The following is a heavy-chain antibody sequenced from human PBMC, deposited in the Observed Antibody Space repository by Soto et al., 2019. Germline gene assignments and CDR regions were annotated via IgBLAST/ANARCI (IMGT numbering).Heavy chain of an antibody. CDR2: IFHTGRT. D-gene: IGHD3-22*01. V-gene: IGHV4-39*01. J-gene: IGHJ4*02. CDR1: DGSISTSSYY. Sequence: QLQMQEPGPGLVKPSETLSLTCTVSDGSISTSSYYWGWIRQSPGKGLEWIGTIFHTGRTYYNPSLKSRVSLSVDTSKNQFSLHLTSVSAADTAVYYCTRHHPHHYDSSGYFDYWGQGTLVTVSS. CDR3: TRHHPHHYDSSGYFDY.